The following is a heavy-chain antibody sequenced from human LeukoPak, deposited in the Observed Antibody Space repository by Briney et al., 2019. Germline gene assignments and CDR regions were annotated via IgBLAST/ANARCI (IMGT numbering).Heavy chain of an antibody. Sequence: PGGSLRLSCAASGFTFSSYAMSWVRQAPGKGLEWVSAIGGSGGSTYYADSVKGRFTISRDNSKNTLYLQMNSLRAEDTAVYYCAKDLYYYDSSGLPPGAFDIWGQGTMVTVSS. J-gene: IGHJ3*02. CDR3: AKDLYYYDSSGLPPGAFDI. CDR1: GFTFSSYA. CDR2: IGGSGGST. D-gene: IGHD3-22*01. V-gene: IGHV3-23*01.